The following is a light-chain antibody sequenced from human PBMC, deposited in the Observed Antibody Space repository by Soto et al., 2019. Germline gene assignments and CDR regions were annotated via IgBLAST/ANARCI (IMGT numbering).Light chain of an antibody. J-gene: IGKJ1*01. Sequence: DVQMTQSPSTLSGSVGYRVTINCRASQTISSWLAWYQQKPGKAPKLLIYKASTLKSGVPSRFSGSGSGTEFTLTISSLQPDDFATYYCQHYNSYSEAFGQGTKVDIK. CDR3: QHYNSYSEA. V-gene: IGKV1-5*03. CDR1: QTISSW. CDR2: KAS.